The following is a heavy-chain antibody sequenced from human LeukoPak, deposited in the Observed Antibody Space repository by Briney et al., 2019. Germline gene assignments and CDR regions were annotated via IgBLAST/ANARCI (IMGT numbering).Heavy chain of an antibody. J-gene: IGHJ4*02. CDR3: ARDKYGDYVIDY. Sequence: GGSLRLSCAASGFTFSSYSMNWVRQAPGKGLEWVSSISSSSSYIYYADSVKGRFTISRDNAKNSLYLQMNSLRAEDTAVYYCARDKYGDYVIDYWGQGTLVTVSS. CDR2: ISSSSSYI. V-gene: IGHV3-21*01. CDR1: GFTFSSYS. D-gene: IGHD4-17*01.